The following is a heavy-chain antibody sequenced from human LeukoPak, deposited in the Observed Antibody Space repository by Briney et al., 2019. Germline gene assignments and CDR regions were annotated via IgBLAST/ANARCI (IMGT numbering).Heavy chain of an antibody. D-gene: IGHD3-10*01. Sequence: ASVKVSCKASGGTFSSYAISWVRQAPGQGLEWMGGIIPIFGTANYAQKFQGRVTITADESTSTAYMELSSLRSEDTAVYYCARTMVPNLTYYYYGMDVWGQGTTVTVSS. CDR2: IIPIFGTA. V-gene: IGHV1-69*01. CDR1: GGTFSSYA. CDR3: ARTMVPNLTYYYYGMDV. J-gene: IGHJ6*02.